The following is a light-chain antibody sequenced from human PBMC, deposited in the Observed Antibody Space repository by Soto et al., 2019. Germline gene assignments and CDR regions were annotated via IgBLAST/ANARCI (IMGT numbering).Light chain of an antibody. CDR1: SSDVGSYNV. CDR3: CSYAGSSSAYV. Sequence: QSVLAQPASGSGSPGQSSTISCTGTSSDVGSYNVVSWYQQHPGKAPKLLIYEVSKRPSGVSDRFSGSKSGNTASLTISGLQAEDEADYHCCSYAGSSSAYVFGTGTKVTVL. J-gene: IGLJ1*01. V-gene: IGLV2-23*02. CDR2: EVS.